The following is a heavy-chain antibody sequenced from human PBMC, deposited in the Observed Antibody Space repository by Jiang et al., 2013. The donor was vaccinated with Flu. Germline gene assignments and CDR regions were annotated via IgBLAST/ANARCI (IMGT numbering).Heavy chain of an antibody. D-gene: IGHD3-22*01. CDR1: GGSINSYY. CDR2: IYYSGST. Sequence: GLVKPSETLSLTCIVSGGSINSYYWSWIRLPPGKGLEWIGYIYYSGSTNYNPSLKRRVAISINTSKKQFSLKLISVTAADTAVYYCARISPSYDRSGSYPHYFDYWGQGTLVTVSS. CDR3: ARISPSYDRSGSYPHYFDY. J-gene: IGHJ4*02. V-gene: IGHV4-59*01.